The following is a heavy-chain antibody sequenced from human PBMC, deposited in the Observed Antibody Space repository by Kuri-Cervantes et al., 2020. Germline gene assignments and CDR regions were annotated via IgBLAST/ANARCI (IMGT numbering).Heavy chain of an antibody. CDR3: AKDYMVRGVIIRRVDY. Sequence: GESLKISCAASGFTVSSNYMSWVRQPPGKGLEWGSAISSRGGSTYYADSVKGRFTISRDNSKNTLYLQMNSMRAEDTAVYYCAKDYMVRGVIIRRVDYWGQGTLVTVSS. J-gene: IGHJ4*02. CDR2: ISSRGGST. V-gene: IGHV3-23*01. CDR1: GFTVSSNY. D-gene: IGHD3-10*01.